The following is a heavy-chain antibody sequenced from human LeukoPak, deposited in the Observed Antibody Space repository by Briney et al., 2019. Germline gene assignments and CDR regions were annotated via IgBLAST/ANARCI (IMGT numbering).Heavy chain of an antibody. CDR1: GFTFNDYY. V-gene: IGHV3-11*01. CDR2: ISRTGNTI. Sequence: GGSLRLSCTASGFTFNDYYMSWIRQTPGKGLEWLSYISRTGNTIYYRDSVKGRFTISRDNANNQQHLQMDNLRAEDTAVYFCARDLGSSTVTTAFDYWGQGTLVTVSS. J-gene: IGHJ4*02. CDR3: ARDLGSSTVTTAFDY. D-gene: IGHD4-17*01.